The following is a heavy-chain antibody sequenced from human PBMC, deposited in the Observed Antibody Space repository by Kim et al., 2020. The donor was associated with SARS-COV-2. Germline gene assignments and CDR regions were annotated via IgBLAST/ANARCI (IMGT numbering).Heavy chain of an antibody. D-gene: IGHD3-16*01. CDR3: ARVRGAADP. Sequence: SETLSLTCGVNGGSLSGYYWSWIRQPPGKCLEWIGEISHSGYTNYHPSLNSRLTISLDTSTNQFSLRLTSVIAADTAVYFCARVRGAADPWGQGILVTVS. CDR1: GGSLSGYY. J-gene: IGHJ5*02. V-gene: IGHV4-34*01. CDR2: ISHSGYT.